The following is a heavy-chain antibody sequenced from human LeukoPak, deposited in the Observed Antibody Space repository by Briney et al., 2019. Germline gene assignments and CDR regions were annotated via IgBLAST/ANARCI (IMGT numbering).Heavy chain of an antibody. Sequence: PGGSLRLSCAASGFTFSNAWMTWVRQAPGKGLEWVSVIYSGGSTYYADSVKGRFTISRDNSKSTLYLQMNSLRVEDTAVYYCARGIAVADTGFFDYWGQGTLVTVSS. J-gene: IGHJ4*02. CDR3: ARGIAVADTGFFDY. CDR2: IYSGGST. CDR1: GFTFSNAW. D-gene: IGHD6-19*01. V-gene: IGHV3-66*01.